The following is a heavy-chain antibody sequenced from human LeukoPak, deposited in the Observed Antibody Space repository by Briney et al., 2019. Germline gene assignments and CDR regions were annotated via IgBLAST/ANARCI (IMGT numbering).Heavy chain of an antibody. V-gene: IGHV1-69*01. Sequence: GSSVKVSCKASGGTFSSYAISWVRQAPGQGLEWMGGIIPIFGTANYAQKFQGRVTITAGESTSTAYMELSSLRSEDTAVYYCARDLFYDILTGDWGQGTLVTVSS. J-gene: IGHJ4*02. CDR3: ARDLFYDILTGD. D-gene: IGHD3-9*01. CDR1: GGTFSSYA. CDR2: IIPIFGTA.